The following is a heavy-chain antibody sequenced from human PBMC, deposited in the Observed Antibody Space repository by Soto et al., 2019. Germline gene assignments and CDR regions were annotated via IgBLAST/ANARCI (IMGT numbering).Heavy chain of an antibody. V-gene: IGHV4-34*01. Sequence: SETLSLTCTVYSGSFIDYYWSWIRQPPGKGLEWIGEINHGGSTSYNSSLKSRVTISVDLSRKQFSLKLRSVTAADTAVYYCARVQYYYGSGSYYSYYYGMDVWGQGTTVT. CDR3: ARVQYYYGSGSYYSYYYGMDV. J-gene: IGHJ6*02. CDR1: SGSFIDYY. D-gene: IGHD3-10*01. CDR2: INHGGST.